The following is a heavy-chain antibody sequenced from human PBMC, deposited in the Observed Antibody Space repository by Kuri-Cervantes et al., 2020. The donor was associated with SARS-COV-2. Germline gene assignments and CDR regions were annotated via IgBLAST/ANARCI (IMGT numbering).Heavy chain of an antibody. CDR2: INHSGST. V-gene: IGHV4-38-2*01. CDR3: ARGVGRWLQLSFGNWFDP. J-gene: IGHJ5*02. Sequence: GSLRLSCAVSGYSISSGYYWGWIRQPPGEGLEWMGEINHSGSTNYNPSLKSRVTVSVDTSKNQFSLKLSSVTAADTAVYYCARGVGRWLQLSFGNWFDPWGQGTLVTVSS. D-gene: IGHD5-24*01. CDR1: GYSISSGYY.